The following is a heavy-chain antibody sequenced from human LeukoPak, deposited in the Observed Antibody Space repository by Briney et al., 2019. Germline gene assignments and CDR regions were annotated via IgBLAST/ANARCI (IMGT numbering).Heavy chain of an antibody. CDR3: ARKKWLQSPFDY. CDR1: GGSISSSNW. D-gene: IGHD5-24*01. J-gene: IGHJ4*02. CDR2: IYHSGST. V-gene: IGHV4-4*02. Sequence: SETLSLTCAVSGGSISSSNWWSWVRQPPGKGLEWIGEIYHSGSTNYNPSLKSRVTISVDKSKNQFSLKLSSVTAADTAVYYCARKKWLQSPFDYWGQGPWSPSPQ.